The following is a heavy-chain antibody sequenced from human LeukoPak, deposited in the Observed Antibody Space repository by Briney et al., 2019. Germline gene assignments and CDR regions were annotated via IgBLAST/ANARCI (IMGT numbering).Heavy chain of an antibody. J-gene: IGHJ4*02. CDR2: INPNSGGT. Sequence: ASVKVSCKTSGYTFTGYYIHWVRQAPGQGLEWMGWINPNSGGTNYAQKFQGRVTMTRDTSISTAYMELSRLRSDDTAVYYCARGGITMVRGVIISPPDDYWGQGTLVTVSS. CDR1: GYTFTGYY. V-gene: IGHV1-2*02. CDR3: ARGGITMVRGVIISPPDDY. D-gene: IGHD3-10*01.